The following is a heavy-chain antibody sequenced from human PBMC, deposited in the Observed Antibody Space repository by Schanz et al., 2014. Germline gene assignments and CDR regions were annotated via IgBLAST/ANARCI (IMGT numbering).Heavy chain of an antibody. J-gene: IGHJ4*02. CDR2: ISSSSIYT. CDR3: AREGEWGYDPPRH. D-gene: IGHD5-12*01. Sequence: QVQLVESGGTLVKPGGSLRLSCVVSGFTFSDYYMSWIRQAPGKGLEWVSYISSSSIYTNYADSVKGRFTISRDNAKNPLYLQMNSLRAEDTAVYYCAREGEWGYDPPRHWGQGPLVTVSS. V-gene: IGHV3-11*06. CDR1: GFTFSDYY.